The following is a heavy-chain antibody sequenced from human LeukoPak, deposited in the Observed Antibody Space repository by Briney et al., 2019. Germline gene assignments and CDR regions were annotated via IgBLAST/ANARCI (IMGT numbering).Heavy chain of an antibody. V-gene: IGHV3-23*01. D-gene: IGHD6-13*01. CDR1: GFTFSGYA. Sequence: GGSLRLSCAASGFTFSGYAMSWVRQAPGKGLEWVSVISGSAGSTYYADSVKGRFTISRDNSKNMLYLQMNSLRAEDTAVYYCASNRGYSTTLFDYWGQGTLVTVSS. CDR3: ASNRGYSTTLFDY. J-gene: IGHJ4*02. CDR2: ISGSAGST.